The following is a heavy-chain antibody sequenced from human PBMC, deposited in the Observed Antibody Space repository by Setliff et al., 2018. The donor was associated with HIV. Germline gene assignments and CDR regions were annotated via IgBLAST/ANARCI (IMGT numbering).Heavy chain of an antibody. J-gene: IGHJ4*02. V-gene: IGHV3-21*06. CDR1: GFSFSSYS. Sequence: LRLSCAASGFSFSSYSMNWVRQAPGKGLEWVSSISSSSRSKYYADSVKGRFTISRDNANNLMFLQMNSLTVEDTAIYFCARVGIITSGIDYWGQGALVTVSS. D-gene: IGHD3-9*01. CDR2: ISSSSRSK. CDR3: ARVGIITSGIDY.